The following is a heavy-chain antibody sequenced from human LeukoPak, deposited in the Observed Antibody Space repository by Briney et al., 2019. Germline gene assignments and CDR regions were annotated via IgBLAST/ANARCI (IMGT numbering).Heavy chain of an antibody. CDR3: AKEDGRYSTWGAFDI. CDR1: GYTFTSYY. Sequence: ASVKVSCKASGYTFTSYYMHWVRQAPGQGLEWMGIINPSSGSTSYAQKFQGRVTMTRDTSTSTVYMELSSLRSEDTAVYYCAKEDGRYSTWGAFDIWGQGTLVTVSS. V-gene: IGHV1-46*01. CDR2: INPSSGST. J-gene: IGHJ4*02. D-gene: IGHD1-26*01.